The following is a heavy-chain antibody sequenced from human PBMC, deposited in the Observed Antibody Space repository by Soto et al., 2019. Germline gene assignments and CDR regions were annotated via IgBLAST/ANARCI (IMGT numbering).Heavy chain of an antibody. CDR3: ARDQSGTPDI. J-gene: IGHJ3*02. V-gene: IGHV4-59*02. D-gene: IGHD1-26*01. Sequence: SETLSLTCTVSGGSVNSYYWSWIRQPPGKGLEWIGYIFYSGSTKSNPSLKSRVTMSVDMSKNQFSLRLTSVTAADTAVYYCARDQSGTPDIWGQGTMVTVSS. CDR2: IFYSGST. CDR1: GGSVNSYY.